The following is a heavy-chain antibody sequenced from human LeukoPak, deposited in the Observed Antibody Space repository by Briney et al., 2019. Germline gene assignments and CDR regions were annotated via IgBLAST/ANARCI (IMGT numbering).Heavy chain of an antibody. CDR3: ARRGKLRTADY. D-gene: IGHD1-26*01. CDR2: IHYSGST. CDR1: GGSISSNNYN. V-gene: IGHV4-39*07. Sequence: KTSETLSLTCSVSGGSISSNNYNWGWIRQPPGKGLEWIGSIHYSGSTNYNPSLKSRVTISIDTSKNQFSLKLSSVTAADTAVYYCARRGKLRTADYWGQGTLVTVSS. J-gene: IGHJ4*02.